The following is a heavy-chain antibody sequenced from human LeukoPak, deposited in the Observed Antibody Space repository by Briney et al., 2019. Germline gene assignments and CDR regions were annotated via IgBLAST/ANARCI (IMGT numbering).Heavy chain of an antibody. V-gene: IGHV5-10-1*01. CDR3: VRQPPGVYDTTQNWFDP. D-gene: IGHD3-22*01. CDR1: GYSFPSHW. CDR2: IAPSDSYT. J-gene: IGHJ5*02. Sequence: RGESLKISCKVSGYSFPSHWITWVRQVPGKGLEWMGRIAPSDSYTNYNPSFEGHVTMSVEKSITTVYLQWSSLKASDTAMYYCVRQPPGVYDTTQNWFDPWGQGTLVTVSS.